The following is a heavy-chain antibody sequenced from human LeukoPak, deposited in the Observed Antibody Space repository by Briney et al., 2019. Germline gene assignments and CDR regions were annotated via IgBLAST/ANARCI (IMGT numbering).Heavy chain of an antibody. CDR3: ATAPCTSCYKGSYYYYYGMDV. Sequence: ASVKVSCKVSGYTLTELSMHWVRQAPGKGLEWMGGFDPEDGETIYAQKFQGRVTMTEDTSTDTAYMELSSLRSEDTAVYYCATAPCTSCYKGSYYYYYGMDVWGQGTTATVSS. D-gene: IGHD2-2*02. J-gene: IGHJ6*02. V-gene: IGHV1-24*01. CDR2: FDPEDGET. CDR1: GYTLTELS.